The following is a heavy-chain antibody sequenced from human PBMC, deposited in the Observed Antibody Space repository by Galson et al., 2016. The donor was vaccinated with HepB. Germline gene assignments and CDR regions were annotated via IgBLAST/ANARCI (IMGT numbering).Heavy chain of an antibody. D-gene: IGHD6-6*01. CDR2: ISYEGNNK. J-gene: IGHJ6*02. Sequence: SLRLSCAASGFTFSSYAMHWVRQAPGKGLEWVAVISYEGNNKFYADSVKGRFTISRDNSKNTLYLQMNSLRPEDTAVYYCARDFPYSSSSPYYGMDVWGQGTTVTVSS. V-gene: IGHV3-30*04. CDR1: GFTFSSYA. CDR3: ARDFPYSSSSPYYGMDV.